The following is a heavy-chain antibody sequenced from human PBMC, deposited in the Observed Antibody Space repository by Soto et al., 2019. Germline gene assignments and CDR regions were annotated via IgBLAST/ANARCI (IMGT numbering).Heavy chain of an antibody. D-gene: IGHD6-13*01. CDR1: GGSISSRNW. Sequence: PLEPLSLTCAVSGGSISSRNWWSWVRQPPGKGLEWIGEIYHSGSTNYNPSLKSRVTISVDKSKNQFSLKLSSVTAADTAVYYCASLRGVAAADDYYYYGMDVWGQGTTVT. J-gene: IGHJ6*02. CDR3: ASLRGVAAADDYYYYGMDV. V-gene: IGHV4-4*02. CDR2: IYHSGST.